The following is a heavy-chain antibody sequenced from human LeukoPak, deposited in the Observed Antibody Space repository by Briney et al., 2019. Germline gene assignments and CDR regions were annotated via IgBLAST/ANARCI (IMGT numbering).Heavy chain of an antibody. Sequence: AGGSLRLSRAASGFTFSNYAMTWVRQAPGKGLEWVSAIIGSGGSTYYADSVKGRFTVSRDNSKSTLYLQMTSLRADDTAVYYCAEGTTYSYGPFDSWGQGTLVTVSS. J-gene: IGHJ4*02. CDR1: GFTFSNYA. CDR3: AEGTTYSYGPFDS. D-gene: IGHD5-18*01. V-gene: IGHV3-23*01. CDR2: IIGSGGST.